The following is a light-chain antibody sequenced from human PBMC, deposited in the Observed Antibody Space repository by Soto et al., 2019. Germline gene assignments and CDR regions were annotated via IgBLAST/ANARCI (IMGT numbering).Light chain of an antibody. CDR2: GAY. CDR1: QNITYN. J-gene: IGKJ4*01. V-gene: IGKV3-15*01. Sequence: EIVMTQSPATLSVSPGERATLSCRASQNITYNLAWYQQRPGQPPTLLIYGAYTRATGIPDRFSGGGSGTEFTLTISSLQSEDFAVYYCQQYNTWPPLTFGGGTTLKIK. CDR3: QQYNTWPPLT.